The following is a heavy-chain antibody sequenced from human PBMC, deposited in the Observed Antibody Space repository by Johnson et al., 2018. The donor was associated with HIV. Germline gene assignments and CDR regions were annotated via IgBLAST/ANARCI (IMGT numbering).Heavy chain of an antibody. Sequence: QLVESGGGVVQPGGSLRLSCAASGFTFSSYGMHWVRQAPGKGLEWVAFIRYDGSNKYYADSVKGRFTISRDNSKNTLYLQMNSLRAEDTAVYYCAKGRVAVPDAFDIWGQGTMVTVSS. CDR3: AKGRVAVPDAFDI. CDR2: IRYDGSNK. D-gene: IGHD6-19*01. V-gene: IGHV3-30*02. J-gene: IGHJ3*02. CDR1: GFTFSSYG.